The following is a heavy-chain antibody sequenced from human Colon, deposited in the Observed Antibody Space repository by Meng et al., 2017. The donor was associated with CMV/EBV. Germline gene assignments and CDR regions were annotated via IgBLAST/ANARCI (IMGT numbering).Heavy chain of an antibody. CDR1: GGSFSGYY. J-gene: IGHJ4*02. CDR2: IYHTGTT. V-gene: IGHV4-34*01. CDR3: ARGGYNWKTFDY. D-gene: IGHD1-20*01. Sequence: GPLRLSCGVYGGSFSGYYWTWIRQPPGKDLEWIGDIYHTGTTNHNPSLKSRVTISLDTSNNQFSLKLTSVTAADTAVYYCARGGYNWKTFDYWGQGTLVTVSS.